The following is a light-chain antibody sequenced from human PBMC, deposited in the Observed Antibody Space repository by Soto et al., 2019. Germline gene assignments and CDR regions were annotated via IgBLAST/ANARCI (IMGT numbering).Light chain of an antibody. J-gene: IGKJ2*01. CDR1: QSISSN. Sequence: EIVMTQSPATLSVSPGERATLSCRASQSISSNLAWYQQKPGQSPRLLIYGASTRATGIPGRFSGSGSGTEFTLTISGLEPDDFALYFCQQYERPPFAFGQGTKLEIK. V-gene: IGKV3-15*01. CDR3: QQYERPPFA. CDR2: GAS.